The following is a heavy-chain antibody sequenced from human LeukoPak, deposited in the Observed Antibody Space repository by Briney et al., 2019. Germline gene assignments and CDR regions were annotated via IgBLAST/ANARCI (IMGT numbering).Heavy chain of an antibody. CDR2: INHSGST. D-gene: IGHD1-26*01. CDR1: GGSFSGYY. Sequence: SETLSLTGAVYGGSFSGYYWSWIRQPTGKGLEWIGEINHSGSTNYNPSLKSRVTISVDTSKNQFSLKLSSVTAADTAVYYCARVSSRSKRDYWGQGTLVTVSS. V-gene: IGHV4-34*01. J-gene: IGHJ4*02. CDR3: ARVSSRSKRDY.